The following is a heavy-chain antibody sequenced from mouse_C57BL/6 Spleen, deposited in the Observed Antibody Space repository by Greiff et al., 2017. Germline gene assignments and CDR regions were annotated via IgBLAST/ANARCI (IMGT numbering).Heavy chain of an antibody. V-gene: IGHV14-4*01. D-gene: IGHD1-1*01. CDR2: IDPENGDT. J-gene: IGHJ3*01. CDR3: TTGDYGSSFWFAY. Sequence: VQLQQSGAELVRPGASVKLSCTASGFNIKDDYMHWVKQRPEQGLEWIGWIDPENGDTEYASKFQGKATITADTSSNTAYLQLSSLTSEDTAVYYCTTGDYGSSFWFAYWGQGTLVTVSA. CDR1: GFNIKDDY.